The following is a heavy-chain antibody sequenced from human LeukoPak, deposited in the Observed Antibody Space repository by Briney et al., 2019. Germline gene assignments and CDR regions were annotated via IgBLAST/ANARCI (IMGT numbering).Heavy chain of an antibody. Sequence: ASVKVSCKASGYTFTNYDINWVRQATGQGLEWMGWMNPNSGNTGYAQKFQGRVTMTRSTSISTAYMELSSLRFEDTAVYFCTRSVRNGHFDYWGQGTPVTVSS. CDR3: TRSVRNGHFDY. D-gene: IGHD2-8*01. CDR2: MNPNSGNT. CDR1: GYTFTNYD. V-gene: IGHV1-8*01. J-gene: IGHJ4*02.